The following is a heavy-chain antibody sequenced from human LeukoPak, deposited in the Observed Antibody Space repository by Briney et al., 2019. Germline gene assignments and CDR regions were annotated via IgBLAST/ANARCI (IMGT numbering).Heavy chain of an antibody. V-gene: IGHV3-23*01. Sequence: GGSLRLSCAASGFTFSSYAMSWVRQAPGKGLEWVSAISGSGGSTYYADSVKDRFTISRDNSKNTLYLQMNSLRAEDTAVYYCAKDPGYGDYTYYFDYWGQGTLVTVSS. CDR1: GFTFSSYA. CDR3: AKDPGYGDYTYYFDY. D-gene: IGHD4-17*01. CDR2: ISGSGGST. J-gene: IGHJ4*02.